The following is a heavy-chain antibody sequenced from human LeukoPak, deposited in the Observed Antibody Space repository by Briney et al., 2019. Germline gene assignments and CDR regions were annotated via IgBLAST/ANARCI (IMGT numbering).Heavy chain of an antibody. D-gene: IGHD6-13*01. V-gene: IGHV3-11*01. CDR2: ISSSGSTI. Sequence: LSLTCAVYGGSFSDYYMSWIRQAPGKGLEWVSYISSSGSTIYYADSVKGRFTISRDNAKNSLYLQMNSLRAEDTAVYYCARVRGSSSFDYWGQGTLVTVSS. CDR1: GGSFSDYY. CDR3: ARVRGSSSFDY. J-gene: IGHJ4*02.